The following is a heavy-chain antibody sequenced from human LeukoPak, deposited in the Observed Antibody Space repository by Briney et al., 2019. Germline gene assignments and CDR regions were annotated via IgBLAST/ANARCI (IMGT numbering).Heavy chain of an antibody. D-gene: IGHD4-11*01. CDR1: GYTFTGYY. V-gene: IGHV1-2*02. CDR2: INPNSGGT. CDR3: ARVADYSNFAAGG. J-gene: IGHJ4*02. Sequence: ASVKVSCKASGYTFTGYYMHWVRQAPGEGLEWMGWINPNSGGTNYAQKFQGRVTMTRDTSISTAYMELSRLRSDDTAVYHCARVADYSNFAAGGWGQGTLVTVSS.